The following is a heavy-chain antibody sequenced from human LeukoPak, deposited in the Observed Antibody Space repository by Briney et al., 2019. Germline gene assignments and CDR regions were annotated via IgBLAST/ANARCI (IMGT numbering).Heavy chain of an antibody. CDR3: ARDPNGDYIGTFDM. CDR1: GFTFSSYN. D-gene: IGHD4-17*01. J-gene: IGHJ3*02. CDR2: ISSSSSTI. V-gene: IGHV3-48*01. Sequence: GGSLRLSCAASGFTFSSYNMNWVRQAPGKGLEWVSYISSSSSTIYYADSVKGRFTISRGNSKNTLYLQMNSLRVEDTAVYFCARDPNGDYIGTFDMWARGTMVSVSS.